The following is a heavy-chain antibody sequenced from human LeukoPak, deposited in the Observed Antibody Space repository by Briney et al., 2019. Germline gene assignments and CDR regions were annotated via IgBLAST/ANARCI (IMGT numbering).Heavy chain of an antibody. CDR2: IIPIFGTA. D-gene: IGHD3-10*01. J-gene: IGHJ5*02. CDR3: ARVYGSGSYYFWFDP. Sequence: GASVKVSCKASGGTFSSYAISWVRQAPGQGLEWMGGIIPIFGTANYAQKFQGRVTITADKSTSTAYMELSSLRSEDTAVYCCARVYGSGSYYFWFDPWGQGTLVTVSS. V-gene: IGHV1-69*06. CDR1: GGTFSSYA.